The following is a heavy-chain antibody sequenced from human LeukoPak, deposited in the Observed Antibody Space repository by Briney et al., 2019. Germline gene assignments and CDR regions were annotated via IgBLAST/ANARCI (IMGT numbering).Heavy chain of an antibody. CDR2: IRSKGYGGTT. Sequence: GGSLRLSCTASGFTVGDFAMSWFRQAPGKGLEWAGIIRSKGYGGTTEYAASVKGRFTISRDDSKSIVYLQMNSLKTEDTAVYYCTRDLKAGNRGYWGQGTLVTVSS. CDR3: TRDLKAGNRGY. CDR1: GFTVGDFA. D-gene: IGHD6-19*01. V-gene: IGHV3-49*03. J-gene: IGHJ1*01.